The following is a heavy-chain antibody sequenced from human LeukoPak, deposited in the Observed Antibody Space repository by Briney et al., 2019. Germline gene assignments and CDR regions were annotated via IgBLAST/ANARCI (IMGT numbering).Heavy chain of an antibody. Sequence: GGSLRLSCAASGFALSSHWMTWVRQVPGRGPEWVANVNRDGSETYYLDSVKGRFTISKDNAKNSLYLQMNSLRAEDTALYHCARNNGMDVWGQGTTVIVYS. CDR2: VNRDGSET. V-gene: IGHV3-7*03. J-gene: IGHJ6*02. CDR1: GFALSSHW. CDR3: ARNNGMDV.